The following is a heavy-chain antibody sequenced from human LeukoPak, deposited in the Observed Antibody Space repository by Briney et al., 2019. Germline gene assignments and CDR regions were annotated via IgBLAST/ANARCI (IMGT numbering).Heavy chain of an antibody. D-gene: IGHD6-13*01. CDR3: AKDCVPRVAAAGTSDYYYYGMDV. Sequence: GGSLRLSCAASGFSFSSYWMSWVRQAPGKGLEWVSGISWNSGSIGYADSVKGRFTISRDNAKNSLYLQMNSLRAEDTALYYCAKDCVPRVAAAGTSDYYYYGMDVWGQGTTVTVSS. J-gene: IGHJ6*02. CDR1: GFSFSSYW. V-gene: IGHV3-9*01. CDR2: ISWNSGSI.